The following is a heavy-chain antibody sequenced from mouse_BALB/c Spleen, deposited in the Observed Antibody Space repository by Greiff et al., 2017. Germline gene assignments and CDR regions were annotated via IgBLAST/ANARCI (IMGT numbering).Heavy chain of an antibody. D-gene: IGHD2-10*02. V-gene: IGHV14-3*02. CDR2: IDPANGNT. Sequence: EVQLQQSGAELVKPGASVKLSCTASGFNIKDTYMHWVKQRPEQGLEWIGRIDPANGNTKYDPKFQGKATITADTSSNTAYLQLSSLTSEDTAVYYCVPYGNYLSYWYFDVWGAGTTVTVSS. CDR1: GFNIKDTY. CDR3: VPYGNYLSYWYFDV. J-gene: IGHJ1*01.